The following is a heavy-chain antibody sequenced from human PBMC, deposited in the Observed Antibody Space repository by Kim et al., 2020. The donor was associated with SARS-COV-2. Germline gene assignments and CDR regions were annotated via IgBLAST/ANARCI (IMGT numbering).Heavy chain of an antibody. CDR3: ARDTDSGSYEIDY. CDR2: IWYDGSNK. D-gene: IGHD1-26*01. V-gene: IGHV3-33*01. Sequence: GGSLRLSCAASGFTFSSYGMHWVRQAPGKGLEWVAVIWYDGSNKYYADSVKGRFTISRDNSKNTLYLQMNSLRAEDSAVYYCARDTDSGSYEIDYWGQGTLVTVSS. CDR1: GFTFSSYG. J-gene: IGHJ4*02.